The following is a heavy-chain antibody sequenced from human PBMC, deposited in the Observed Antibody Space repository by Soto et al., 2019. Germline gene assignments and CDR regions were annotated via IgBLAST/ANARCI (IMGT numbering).Heavy chain of an antibody. Sequence: GSLRLSCAASGFTVSSNYMSWVRQAPGKGLEWVSVIYSGGSTYYADSVKGRFTISRDNSKNTLYLQMNSLRAEDTAVYYCARVMTTVTRAFDYWGQGTLVTVSS. V-gene: IGHV3-66*01. CDR2: IYSGGST. CDR1: GFTVSSNY. D-gene: IGHD4-17*01. CDR3: ARVMTTVTRAFDY. J-gene: IGHJ4*02.